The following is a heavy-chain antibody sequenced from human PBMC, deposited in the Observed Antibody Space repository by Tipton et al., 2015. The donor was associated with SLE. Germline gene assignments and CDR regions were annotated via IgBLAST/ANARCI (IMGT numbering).Heavy chain of an antibody. D-gene: IGHD1-14*01. CDR1: GYTFTSYD. CDR2: MNPNSGNT. CDR3: ARGPPLTENWYFDL. Sequence: QLVQSGAEVKKPGSSVKVSCKASGYTFTSYDINWVRQATGQGLEWMGWMNPNSGNTGYAQKFQGRVTITRNTSISTAYMELSSLRSEDTAVYYCARGPPLTENWYFDLWGRGTLVTVSS. V-gene: IGHV1-8*03. J-gene: IGHJ2*01.